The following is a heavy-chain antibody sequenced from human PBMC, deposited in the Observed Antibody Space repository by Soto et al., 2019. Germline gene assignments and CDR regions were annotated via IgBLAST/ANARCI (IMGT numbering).Heavy chain of an antibody. J-gene: IGHJ3*02. V-gene: IGHV1-69*06. CDR1: GGTFN. D-gene: IGHD7-27*01. CDR3: ARGSGADAFDI. Sequence: GASVKVSCKVSGGTFNIRWVRQAPGQGLEWMGGIIPVIDTANYARKFQGRVVISADRATNIVYMEMMSLTLEDTAVYYCARGSGADAFDIWGQGTRVTVS. CDR2: IIPVIDTA.